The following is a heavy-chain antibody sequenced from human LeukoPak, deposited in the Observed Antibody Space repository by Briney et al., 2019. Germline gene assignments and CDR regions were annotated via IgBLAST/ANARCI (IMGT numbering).Heavy chain of an antibody. CDR1: GGSISSSTYY. CDR3: ARLSSVNYCSGGSCSRGGYDY. Sequence: PSETLSLTCTVSGGSISSSTYYWRWVRQPPRKALEWISNIYYSGMNAYNPSLKSRVTISVDTSNNHFSLKLTSVTAADTAVYYCARLSSVNYCSGGSCSRGGYDYWGQGTLVTVSS. J-gene: IGHJ4*02. D-gene: IGHD2-15*01. V-gene: IGHV4-39*01. CDR2: IYYSGMN.